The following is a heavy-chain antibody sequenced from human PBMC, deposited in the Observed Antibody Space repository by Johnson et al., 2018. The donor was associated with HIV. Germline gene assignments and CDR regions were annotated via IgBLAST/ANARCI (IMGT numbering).Heavy chain of an antibody. CDR3: AKSQDRSAYDYDFDI. V-gene: IGHV3-15*01. Sequence: VQLVESGGGLVKPGGSLRLSCAASGFTFSNAWMNWVRQAPGKGLEWVGRIKSKTDGGTTDYAAPVKGRFTISRDDSKNTLYLQMNSLKTEDTAVYYCAKSQDRSAYDYDFDIWGQGTMVTVSS. J-gene: IGHJ3*02. CDR2: IKSKTDGGTT. D-gene: IGHD3-22*01. CDR1: GFTFSNAW.